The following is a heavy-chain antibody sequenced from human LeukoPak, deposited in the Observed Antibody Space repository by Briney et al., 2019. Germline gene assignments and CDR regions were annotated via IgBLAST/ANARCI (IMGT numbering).Heavy chain of an antibody. D-gene: IGHD1-26*01. J-gene: IGHJ4*02. V-gene: IGHV4-31*03. CDR3: SRGLDSGKLGY. CDR2: IHPSGRS. Sequence: NPSETLSLTCTVSGASFSSGDQYWNWIRQSPGKGLEWIGSIHPSGRSYNNPSLESRVTISIDTSKNQFSLNLNSVTAADTAVYFCSRGLDSGKLGYWGQGTLVTVSS. CDR1: GASFSSGDQY.